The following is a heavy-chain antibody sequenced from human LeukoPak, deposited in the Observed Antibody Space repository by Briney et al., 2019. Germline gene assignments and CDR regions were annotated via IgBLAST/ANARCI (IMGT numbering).Heavy chain of an antibody. Sequence: PSETLSLTCTVSGGSISSSSYYWGWIRQPPGKGLEWIGSIYYSGSTYYNPSLKSRVTISVDTSKNQFSLKLSSVTAADTAVYYCASLNPFNGVCYTCKTDDAFDIWGQGTMVTVSS. CDR3: ASLNPFNGVCYTCKTDDAFDI. CDR2: IYYSGST. J-gene: IGHJ3*02. CDR1: GGSISSSSYY. V-gene: IGHV4-39*01. D-gene: IGHD2-8*01.